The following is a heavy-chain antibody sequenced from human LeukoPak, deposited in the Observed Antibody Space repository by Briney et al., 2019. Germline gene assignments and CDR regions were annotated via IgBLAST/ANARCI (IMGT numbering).Heavy chain of an antibody. Sequence: PSETLSLTCTVSGGSISSYYWSWIRQPPGKGLEWIGYIYYSGSTNYNPSLKSRVTISVDTSKNQFSLKLSSVTAADTAVYYCARGVNGDTATADYWGQGTLVTVSS. J-gene: IGHJ4*02. CDR2: IYYSGST. D-gene: IGHD5-18*01. V-gene: IGHV4-59*12. CDR1: GGSISSYY. CDR3: ARGVNGDTATADY.